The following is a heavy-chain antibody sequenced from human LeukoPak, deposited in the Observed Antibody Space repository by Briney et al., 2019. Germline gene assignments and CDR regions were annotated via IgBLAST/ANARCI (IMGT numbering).Heavy chain of an antibody. J-gene: IGHJ6*02. CDR2: ISAYNGNT. Sequence: GASGTVSCTASGYTFTSYGISWVRQAPGQGLEWMGWISAYNGNTNYAQKLQGRVTMTTDTSTSTAYMELRSLRSDDTAVYYCARDRGYSYGFYYYYYGMDVWGQGTTVTVSS. CDR3: ARDRGYSYGFYYYYYGMDV. CDR1: GYTFTSYG. D-gene: IGHD5-18*01. V-gene: IGHV1-18*01.